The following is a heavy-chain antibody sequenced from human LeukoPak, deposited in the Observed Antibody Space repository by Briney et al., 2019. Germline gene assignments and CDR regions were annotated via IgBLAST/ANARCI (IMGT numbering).Heavy chain of an antibody. CDR3: ARPMYYYDSSGYFNAFDI. V-gene: IGHV5-51*01. CDR2: IYPGDSDT. CDR1: GYSFIDYW. J-gene: IGHJ3*02. Sequence: GESLKISCKGSGYSFIDYWIGWGLQMPGKGLEWMVIIYPGDSDTRYSPSFQGLVTISADKSINTAYLQWSSLKASDTAMYYCARPMYYYDSSGYFNAFDIWGQGTMVTVSS. D-gene: IGHD3-22*01.